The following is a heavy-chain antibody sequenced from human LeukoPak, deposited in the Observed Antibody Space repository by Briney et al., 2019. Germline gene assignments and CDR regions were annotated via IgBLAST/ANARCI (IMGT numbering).Heavy chain of an antibody. CDR2: ISGSGGST. CDR1: GFTFSSYA. Sequence: GGSLRLSCTASGFTFSSYAMSWVRQPPGKGLEWVWAISGSGGSTYYADSVKGRFTISRDNSKNTLYLQMHSLRAEDTAVYYCAKDHPLWSGYPAFDYWGQGTLVTVSS. V-gene: IGHV3-23*01. CDR3: AKDHPLWSGYPAFDY. D-gene: IGHD3-3*01. J-gene: IGHJ4*02.